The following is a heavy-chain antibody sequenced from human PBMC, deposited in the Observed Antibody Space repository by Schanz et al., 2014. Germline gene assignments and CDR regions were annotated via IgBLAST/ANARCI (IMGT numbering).Heavy chain of an antibody. V-gene: IGHV3-30-3*01. Sequence: QVHLVESGGGVVQPGRSLRLSCAASGFAFRSYAMHWVRQAPGKGLEWAALISHDGNNKHYVDSVEGRFTISRDNSKSMLFLEMSSLRVEDTAVYFCARVDSGCDSHLYYYYYYMDVWGRGTTVTVSS. D-gene: IGHD5-12*01. CDR1: GFAFRSYA. J-gene: IGHJ6*03. CDR2: ISHDGNNK. CDR3: ARVDSGCDSHLYYYYYYMDV.